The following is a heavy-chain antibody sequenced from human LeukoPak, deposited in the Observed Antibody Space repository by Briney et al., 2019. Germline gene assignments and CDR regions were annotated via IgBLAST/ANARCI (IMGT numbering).Heavy chain of an antibody. Sequence: GGSLRLSCAASGFIFSSYAIHWVRQAPGKGLEWVAVISYDGLNKYYTDSVKGRFTISRDDSENTLYLQMISLRPEDTAVYYWARDLDVRLRLAYGLDVWGQGTTVTVSS. D-gene: IGHD5-12*01. CDR2: ISYDGLNK. V-gene: IGHV3-30*04. CDR1: GFIFSSYA. J-gene: IGHJ6*02. CDR3: ARDLDVRLRLAYGLDV.